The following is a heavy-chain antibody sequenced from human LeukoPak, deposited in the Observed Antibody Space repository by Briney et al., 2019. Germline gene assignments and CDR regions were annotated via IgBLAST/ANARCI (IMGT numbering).Heavy chain of an antibody. V-gene: IGHV3-23*01. CDR1: GFTFSSYA. D-gene: IGHD4-17*01. CDR2: SSSGGANT. Sequence: GGSLRLTCAASGFTFSSYAMSWVRQAPGKGLEWVSASSSGGANTLYADAVKGRFTISRDNSKNTLYLQMDSLRAEDTAVYFCGRDPNGDYVGAFEFWGHGTMVTVSS. CDR3: GRDPNGDYVGAFEF. J-gene: IGHJ3*01.